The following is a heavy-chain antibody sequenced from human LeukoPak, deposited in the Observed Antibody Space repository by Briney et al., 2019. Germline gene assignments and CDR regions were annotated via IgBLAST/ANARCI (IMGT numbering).Heavy chain of an antibody. V-gene: IGHV1-69*13. J-gene: IGHJ5*02. Sequence: SVKVSCKSSGGTFSSYAISWVRQAPGQGLEWMGGIIPIFGTANCAQKSQGGVTITADESTSTAYMELTSLRSEDTAVYYCARGGPLGKLSHWFDPWGQGTLVTVSS. CDR2: IIPIFGTA. D-gene: IGHD3-10*01. CDR3: ARGGPLGKLSHWFDP. CDR1: GGTFSSYA.